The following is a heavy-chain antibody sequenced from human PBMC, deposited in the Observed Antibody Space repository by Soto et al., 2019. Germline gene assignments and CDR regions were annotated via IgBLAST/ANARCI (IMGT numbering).Heavy chain of an antibody. Sequence: GGSLRLSFEASGLNFTKHPMIWVRQGPGKGLEWVSAISGRTGDTAYADSVRGRFTLSRDSSTYTMFLQMNSLRAEDTAVYYCGVQYDYWGQGTLVTVSS. V-gene: IGHV3-23*01. J-gene: IGHJ4*02. CDR1: GLNFTKHP. CDR2: ISGRTGDT. CDR3: GVQYDY.